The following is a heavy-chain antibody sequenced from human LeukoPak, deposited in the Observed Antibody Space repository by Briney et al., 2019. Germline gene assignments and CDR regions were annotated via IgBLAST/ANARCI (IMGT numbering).Heavy chain of an antibody. CDR1: GGTFTSYA. V-gene: IGHV1-69*05. CDR3: ARVVYSGYDFLSYWFDP. CDR2: IIPIFGTA. J-gene: IGHJ5*02. D-gene: IGHD5-12*01. Sequence: GASVKVSCKASGGTFTSYAISWVRQAPGQGLEWMVGIIPIFGTANYAQKFQGRVTINTDESTSTAYMELSRLSSEDTAVYYCARVVYSGYDFLSYWFDPWGQGTLVTVSS.